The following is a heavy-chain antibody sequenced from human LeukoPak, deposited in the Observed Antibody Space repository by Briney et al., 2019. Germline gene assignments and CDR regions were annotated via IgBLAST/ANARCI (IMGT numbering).Heavy chain of an antibody. CDR3: ARLPTGYPNWFDP. Sequence: PSETLSLTCAVSGGSISSGGYSWSWIRQPPGKGLEWIGTIYHSGTTYYNPSFESRVTISVDTSKDQFSLKLNSVTAADTAVYYCARLPTGYPNWFDPWGQGSLVTVSS. CDR1: GGSISSGGYS. D-gene: IGHD3-9*01. J-gene: IGHJ5*02. V-gene: IGHV4-30-2*03. CDR2: IYHSGTT.